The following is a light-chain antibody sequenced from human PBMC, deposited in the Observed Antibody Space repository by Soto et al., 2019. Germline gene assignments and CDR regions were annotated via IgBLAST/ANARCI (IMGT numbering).Light chain of an antibody. CDR1: KSVSSN. CDR3: QQYNNWPPLT. J-gene: IGKJ4*01. Sequence: IVMTQSPATLSVSPGERAILSCRASKSVSSNLAWYQQKPGQAPRLLIFGASTRATGIPARFSGSGSGTEFTLSISSLQSEDFAIYYCQQYNNWPPLTFGGGTKVEIK. CDR2: GAS. V-gene: IGKV3-15*01.